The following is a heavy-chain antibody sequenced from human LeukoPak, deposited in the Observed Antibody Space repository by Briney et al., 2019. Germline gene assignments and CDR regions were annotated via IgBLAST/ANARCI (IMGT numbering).Heavy chain of an antibody. J-gene: IGHJ4*02. D-gene: IGHD3-3*01. V-gene: IGHV3-74*01. Sequence: GGSLRLSCAASGFSFSSYWMNWVRQVPGKGLVWVSRINSDGSSISYADSVKGRFAISRDNAKNALYLQMNSLRAEDTALYHCVLSPYDFWSGYYLYWGQGTLVTVSS. CDR3: VLSPYDFWSGYYLY. CDR2: INSDGSSI. CDR1: GFSFSSYW.